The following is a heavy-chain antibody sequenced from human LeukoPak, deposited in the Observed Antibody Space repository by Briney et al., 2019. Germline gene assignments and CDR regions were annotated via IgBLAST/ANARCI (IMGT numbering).Heavy chain of an antibody. CDR3: ARESYSGYDLPLGY. Sequence: GGSLRLSCEASGFTLSSYWMTWVRQAPGKGLEWVANMKQDGSEKYYVDSVKGRFTISRDNAKNSLYLQMSSLRAEDTAVYYCARESYSGYDLPLGYWGQGTLVTVSS. J-gene: IGHJ4*02. CDR1: GFTLSSYW. CDR2: MKQDGSEK. V-gene: IGHV3-7*01. D-gene: IGHD5-12*01.